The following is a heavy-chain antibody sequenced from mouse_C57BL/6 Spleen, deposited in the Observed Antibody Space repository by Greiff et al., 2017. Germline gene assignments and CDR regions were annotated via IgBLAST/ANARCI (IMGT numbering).Heavy chain of an antibody. CDR2: IRLKSDNYET. Sequence: EVKVEESGGGLVQPGGSMKLSCVASGFTFSNYWMNWVRQSPEKGLEWVAQIRLKSDNYETHYAESVKGRFTISRDDSKSSVYLQMNNLRAEDTGSYYCTGGVGRRGFAYWGQGTLVTVSA. J-gene: IGHJ3*01. CDR1: GFTFSNYW. CDR3: TGGVGRRGFAY. D-gene: IGHD4-1*01. V-gene: IGHV6-3*01.